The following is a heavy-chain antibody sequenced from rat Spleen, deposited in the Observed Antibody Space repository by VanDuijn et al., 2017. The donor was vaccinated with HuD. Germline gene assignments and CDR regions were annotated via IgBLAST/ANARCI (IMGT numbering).Heavy chain of an antibody. J-gene: IGHJ2*01. Sequence: QVQLKESGPGLVKPSLTLSLTCTVSGFSLSNYGVFWVRQPPGKGLEWMGVIWGNGNANYNSALKSRLSISRDTSKSQVFLKMNNLQTEDTAMYVWARSDFSSPYYVDYWGQGVMVTVSS. CDR3: ARSDFSSPYYVDY. V-gene: IGHV2S61*01. D-gene: IGHD1-2*01. CDR1: GFSLSNYG. CDR2: IWGNGNA.